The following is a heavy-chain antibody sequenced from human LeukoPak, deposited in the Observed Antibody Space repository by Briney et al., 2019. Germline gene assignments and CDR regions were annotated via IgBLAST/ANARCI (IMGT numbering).Heavy chain of an antibody. CDR1: GFTFSGSA. CDR2: IRSKANSYAT. CDR3: TRPMSYCSGGSCYNN. D-gene: IGHD2-15*01. V-gene: IGHV3-73*01. Sequence: GGSLKLSCAASGFTFSGSAMHWVRQASGKGLEWVGRIRSKANSYATAYAASVKGRFTISRDDSENTAYLQMNSLKTEDTAVYYCTRPMSYCSGGSCYNNWGQGTLVTVSS. J-gene: IGHJ4*02.